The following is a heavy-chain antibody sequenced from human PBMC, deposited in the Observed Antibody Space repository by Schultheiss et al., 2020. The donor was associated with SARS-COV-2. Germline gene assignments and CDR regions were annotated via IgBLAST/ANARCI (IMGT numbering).Heavy chain of an antibody. J-gene: IGHJ6*02. CDR3: ARLPYYDFWSGLNPNYYYYYGMDV. CDR1: GYNFSRKW. Sequence: GESLKISCQGSGYNFSRKWIGWVRQMPGKGLEWMGIIFPYDSDIRYSPSFKGQVSISADKSTSTAYLQWSSLKASDSAMYYCARLPYYDFWSGLNPNYYYYYGMDVWGQGTTVTVSS. CDR2: IFPYDSDI. V-gene: IGHV5-51*01. D-gene: IGHD3-3*01.